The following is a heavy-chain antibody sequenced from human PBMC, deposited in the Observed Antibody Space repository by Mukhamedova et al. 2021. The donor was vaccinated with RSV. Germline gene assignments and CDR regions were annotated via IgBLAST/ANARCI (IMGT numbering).Heavy chain of an antibody. CDR2: ST. D-gene: IGHD3-22*01. J-gene: IGHJ3*02. CDR3: ARHIDYYHDSSGYCYTPLCVEAFDI. V-gene: IGHV4-39*01. Sequence: STYYNPSLKSRVTISVDTSKNQFSLKLSSVTAADTAVYYCARHIDYYHDSSGYCYTPLCVEAFDIWGQGTMVTV.